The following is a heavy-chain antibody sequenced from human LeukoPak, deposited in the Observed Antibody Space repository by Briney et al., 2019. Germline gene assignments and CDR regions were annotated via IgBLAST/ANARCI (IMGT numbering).Heavy chain of an antibody. CDR1: GFTFSDYY. CDR3: ARRRDSGSLQHFDY. Sequence: KPGGSLRLSCAASGFTFSDYYMSWIRQAPGKGLEWVSYISSSGSIIYYADSVKGRFTISRDNAKNSLYLQMNSLRAEDTAVYYCARRRDSGSLQHFDYWGQGTLVTVSS. D-gene: IGHD1-26*01. V-gene: IGHV3-11*01. J-gene: IGHJ4*02. CDR2: ISSSGSII.